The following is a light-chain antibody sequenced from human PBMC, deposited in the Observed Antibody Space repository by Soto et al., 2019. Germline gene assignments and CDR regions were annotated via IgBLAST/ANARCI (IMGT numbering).Light chain of an antibody. Sequence: QAVVTQPRSVSGSPGQSVTISCTGTSSDVGGYKYVSWYQQYTGKAPKVMIYDVSKRPSGVPDRFSASKSGNTASLTISGLQADDEADYYCCSYAGSSLVVFGGGTKLTVL. CDR2: DVS. J-gene: IGLJ2*01. CDR1: SSDVGGYKY. CDR3: CSYAGSSLVV. V-gene: IGLV2-11*01.